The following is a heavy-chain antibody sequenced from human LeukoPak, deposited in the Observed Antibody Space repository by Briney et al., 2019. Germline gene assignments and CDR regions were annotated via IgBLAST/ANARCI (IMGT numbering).Heavy chain of an antibody. CDR2: IYHSGST. V-gene: IGHV4-30-2*01. D-gene: IGHD2-8*02. J-gene: IGHJ5*02. CDR3: ARASGADEMYNWFDP. Sequence: SETLSLTCAVSGVSISSGCYYWGWIRQPPGKGLEWIGYIYHSGSTYYNPSLKSRVTLSTDRAKNQFSLKLTSVTAADTAVYYCARASGADEMYNWFDPWGQGTLVIVSS. CDR1: GVSISSGCYY.